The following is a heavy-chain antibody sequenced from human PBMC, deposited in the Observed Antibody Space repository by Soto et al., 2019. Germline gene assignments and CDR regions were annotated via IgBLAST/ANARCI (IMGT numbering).Heavy chain of an antibody. D-gene: IGHD1-26*01. CDR3: ARGTSGSPRSNLDY. J-gene: IGHJ4*02. CDR1: GGTISSYY. CDR2: IYYSGST. V-gene: IGHV4-59*01. Sequence: PSETLSLTCTVSGGTISSYYWSWIRQPPGKGLEWIGYIYYSGSTNYDPSLKSRVTISVDTSKNRFSLKLTSVTAADTAVYYCARGTSGSPRSNLDYWGQGXLVTVSS.